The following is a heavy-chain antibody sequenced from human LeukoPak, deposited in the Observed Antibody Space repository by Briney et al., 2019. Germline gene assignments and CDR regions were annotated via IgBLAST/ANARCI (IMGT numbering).Heavy chain of an antibody. CDR2: INRSGST. J-gene: IGHJ5*02. CDR3: ARVGEGGPWFDP. CDR1: GGSFSGYY. D-gene: IGHD3-10*01. V-gene: IGHV4-34*01. Sequence: SETLSLTCAVYGGSFSGYYWSWIRQPPGKGLEWIGEINRSGSTNYNPSLKSRVTISVDTSKNQFSLKLSSVTAADTAVYYCARVGEGGPWFDPWGQGTLVTVSS.